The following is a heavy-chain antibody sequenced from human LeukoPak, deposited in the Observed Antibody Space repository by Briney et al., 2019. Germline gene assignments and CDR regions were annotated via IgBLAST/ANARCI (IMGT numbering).Heavy chain of an antibody. D-gene: IGHD1-1*01. CDR2: IYYSGST. CDR1: GGSISSHY. V-gene: IGHV4-59*11. J-gene: IGHJ6*03. Sequence: SETLSLTCTVSGGSISSHYWNWIRQPPGKGLEWIGYIYYSGSTNYNPSLKSRVTISVDTSKNQFSLKLSSVTAADTAVYYCARGRREQTKKTGTSYYYYYYMDVWGKGTTVTVSS. CDR3: ARGRREQTKKTGTSYYYYYYMDV.